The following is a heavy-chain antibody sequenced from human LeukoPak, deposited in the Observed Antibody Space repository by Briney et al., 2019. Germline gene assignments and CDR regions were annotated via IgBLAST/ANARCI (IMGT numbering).Heavy chain of an antibody. J-gene: IGHJ6*03. CDR1: GFTFSSYG. CDR3: AKEYDGXYYYYMDV. D-gene: IGHD1-1*01. V-gene: IGHV3-74*01. Sequence: PGRSLRLSCTASGFTFSSYGMHWVRQAPGKGLVWVSRISSDGSITGYADSVKGRFTISRDNSKNTLYLQMSGLRAEDTALYYCAKEYDGXYYYYMDVW. CDR2: ISSDGSIT.